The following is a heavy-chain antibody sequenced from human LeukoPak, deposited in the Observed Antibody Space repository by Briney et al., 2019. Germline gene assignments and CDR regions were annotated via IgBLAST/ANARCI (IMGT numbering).Heavy chain of an antibody. D-gene: IGHD6-13*01. J-gene: IGHJ4*02. CDR1: GFTFSSYA. CDR2: LSGSGTTT. CDR3: AKPISAASGTDFDY. V-gene: IGHV3-23*01. Sequence: GGSLRLSCAASGFTFSSYATSWVRQAPGKGLEWVSALSGSGTTTYYADSVKGRFTISRDISKNTLYLQMNSLRAEDTAVYYCAKPISAASGTDFDYWGQGTLVTVSS.